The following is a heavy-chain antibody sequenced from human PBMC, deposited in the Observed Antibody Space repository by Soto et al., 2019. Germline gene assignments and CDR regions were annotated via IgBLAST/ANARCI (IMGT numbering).Heavy chain of an antibody. CDR2: ISSSSSYI. CDR1: GFTFSSYS. V-gene: IGHV3-21*01. CDR3: ARGGGSGSTPSGFDY. D-gene: IGHD3-10*01. Sequence: EVQLVESGGGLVKPGGSLRLSCAASGFTFSSYSMNWVRQAPGKGLEWVSSISSSSSYIYYADSVKGRFTISRDNAKNSLYLQMNSLRAEDTAVYYCARGGGSGSTPSGFDYWGQGTLVTVSS. J-gene: IGHJ4*02.